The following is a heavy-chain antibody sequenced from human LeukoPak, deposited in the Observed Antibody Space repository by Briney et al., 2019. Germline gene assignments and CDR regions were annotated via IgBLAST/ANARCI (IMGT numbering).Heavy chain of an antibody. J-gene: IGHJ4*02. CDR3: AKAPGHSIYYGAKGPFDY. D-gene: IGHD3-22*01. CDR1: GFTFSSYA. V-gene: IGHV3-23*01. CDR2: LSGSGGST. Sequence: GGSLRLSCAASGFTFSSYAMSWVRQAPGKGPEWVSALSGSGGSTYYADSVKGRFTISRDNSKNTLYLQMNSLRAEDTAVYYCAKAPGHSIYYGAKGPFDYWGQGTLVTVSS.